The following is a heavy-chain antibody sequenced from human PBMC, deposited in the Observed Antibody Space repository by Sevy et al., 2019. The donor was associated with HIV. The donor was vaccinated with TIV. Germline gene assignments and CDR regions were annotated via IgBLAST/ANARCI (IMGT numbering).Heavy chain of an antibody. CDR2: INHSGST. CDR3: ARWYYYGSGFDY. J-gene: IGHJ4*02. D-gene: IGHD3-10*01. CDR1: GGSFSGYY. Sequence: SETLSLTCAVYGGSFSGYYWSWIRQPPGKGLEWIGEINHSGSTNYNQSLKSRVTISVDTSKNQFSLKLSSVTAADTAVYYCARWYYYGSGFDYWGQGTLVTVSS. V-gene: IGHV4-34*01.